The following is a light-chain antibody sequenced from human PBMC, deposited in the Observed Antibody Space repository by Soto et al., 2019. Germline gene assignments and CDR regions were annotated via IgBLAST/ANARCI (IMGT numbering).Light chain of an antibody. CDR1: QTVNSDY. CDR3: QHCDTYWA. V-gene: IGKV3-20*01. Sequence: EIVLTQSPGTLSLSPGETATLSCRASQTVNSDYLAWFQQRPGQAPRLLIFATSRRATDIPDRFSGSGSGTDFTLAISSLQPDDNATYYCQHCDTYWAFGQGTKVEVE. J-gene: IGKJ1*01. CDR2: ATS.